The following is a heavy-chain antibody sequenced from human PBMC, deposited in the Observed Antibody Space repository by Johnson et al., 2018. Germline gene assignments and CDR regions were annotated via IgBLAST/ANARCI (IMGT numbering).Heavy chain of an antibody. CDR2: ISYDGSNK. CDR3: AKEGEGLRLLEWLSGDYYMDV. V-gene: IGHV3-30*18. CDR1: GFTFSSYG. J-gene: IGHJ6*03. Sequence: QVQLVESGGGVVQPGRSLRLSCAASGFTFSSYGMHWVLQAPGKGLEWVAVISYDGSNKYYADSVKGRFTISRDNSKNTLYLQMNSLRAEDTAVYYCAKEGEGLRLLEWLSGDYYMDVWGKGTTVNVSS. D-gene: IGHD3-3*01.